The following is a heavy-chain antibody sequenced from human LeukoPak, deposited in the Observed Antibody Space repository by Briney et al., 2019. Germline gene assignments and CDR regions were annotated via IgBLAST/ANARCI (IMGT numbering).Heavy chain of an antibody. CDR2: ISAYNGNT. Sequence: ASVKVSCKASGYTFTNFGISCVRQAPGQGLEWMGWISAYNGNTSYAQKFQGRPTMTTDTSMSTAYMELRSLRSDDTAVYYCARLDDYGDYWGQGTLVTVSS. CDR1: GYTFTNFG. J-gene: IGHJ4*02. CDR3: ARLDDYGDY. V-gene: IGHV1-18*01.